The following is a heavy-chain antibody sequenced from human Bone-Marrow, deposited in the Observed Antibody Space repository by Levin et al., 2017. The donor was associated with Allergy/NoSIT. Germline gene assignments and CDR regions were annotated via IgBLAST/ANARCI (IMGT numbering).Heavy chain of an antibody. CDR2: INPNSADT. CDR3: ARPLAQTYYDFWSGYYL. Sequence: TGESLKISCKASGYTFTGYYMHWMRQAPGQGLEWMGRINPNSADTNYAQKFQGRVTMTRDTSISTAYMELSRLRSDDTAVYYCARPLAQTYYDFWSGYYLWGQGTLVTVSS. J-gene: IGHJ4*02. CDR1: GYTFTGYY. D-gene: IGHD3-3*01. V-gene: IGHV1-2*06.